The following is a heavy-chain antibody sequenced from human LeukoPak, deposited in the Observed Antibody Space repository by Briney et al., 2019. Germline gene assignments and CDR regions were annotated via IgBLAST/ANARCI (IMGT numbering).Heavy chain of an antibody. Sequence: ASVKVSCKASGYTFTSYYMHWVRQAPGQGLEWMGWINPNSGGTNYAQKFQGRVTMTRDTSISTAYMELSRLRSDDTAVYYCARDEGGSYYRRYYFDYWGQGTLVTVSP. V-gene: IGHV1-2*02. CDR2: INPNSGGT. CDR1: GYTFTSYY. CDR3: ARDEGGSYYRRYYFDY. D-gene: IGHD1-26*01. J-gene: IGHJ4*02.